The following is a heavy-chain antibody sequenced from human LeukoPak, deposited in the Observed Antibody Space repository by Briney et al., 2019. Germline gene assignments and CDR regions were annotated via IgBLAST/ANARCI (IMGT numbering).Heavy chain of an antibody. CDR2: IYTSGST. CDR1: GGSISSGSYY. V-gene: IGHV4-61*02. CDR3: AGNYYGSGSYYSEDRY. D-gene: IGHD3-10*01. Sequence: SETLSLTCTVSGGSISSGSYYWSWIRQPAGKGLEWIGRIYTSGSTNYNPSLKGRVTILLDTSKNQFSLKLSSVTAADTAVYYCAGNYYGSGSYYSEDRYWGQGTLVTVSS. J-gene: IGHJ4*02.